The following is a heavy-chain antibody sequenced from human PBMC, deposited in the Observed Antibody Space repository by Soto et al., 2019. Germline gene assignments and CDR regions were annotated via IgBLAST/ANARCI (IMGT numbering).Heavy chain of an antibody. J-gene: IGHJ4*02. CDR1: GYTLTELS. CDR3: ATAPEVVVVPAAFDY. CDR2: FDPEDGET. Sequence: GASVKVSCTVSGYTLTELSMHWVRQAPGKGLEWMGGFDPEDGETIYAQKFQGRVTMTEDTSTDTAYMELSSLRSEDTAVYYCATAPEVVVVPAAFDYWGQGTLVTVPS. D-gene: IGHD2-2*01. V-gene: IGHV1-24*01.